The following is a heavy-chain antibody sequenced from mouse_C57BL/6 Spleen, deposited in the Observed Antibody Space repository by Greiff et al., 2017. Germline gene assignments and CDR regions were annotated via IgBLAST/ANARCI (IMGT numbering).Heavy chain of an antibody. V-gene: IGHV1-43*01. CDR1: GYSFTGYY. Sequence: EVKLVESGPELVKPGASVKISCKASGYSFTGYYMHWVKQSSEKSLEWIGEINPSTGGTSYNQKFKGKATLTVDKSSSTAYMQLKSLTSEDSAVYYCARYDYDGAWFAYWGQGTLVTVSA. CDR2: INPSTGGT. D-gene: IGHD2-4*01. CDR3: ARYDYDGAWFAY. J-gene: IGHJ3*01.